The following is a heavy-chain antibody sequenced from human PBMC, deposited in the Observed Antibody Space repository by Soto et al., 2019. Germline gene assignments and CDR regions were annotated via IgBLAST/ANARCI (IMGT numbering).Heavy chain of an antibody. Sequence: SVNLAGKAAVYTFTIYRFSWLRQTPGQGLEWMGWISAYNGNTNYAQKLQGRVTMTTDTSTSTAYMELRSLRSDDTAVYYCAREMDFWSGYPFDPWGQGTLVTVSS. J-gene: IGHJ5*02. CDR3: AREMDFWSGYPFDP. CDR1: VYTFTIYR. V-gene: IGHV1-18*01. D-gene: IGHD3-3*01. CDR2: ISAYNGNT.